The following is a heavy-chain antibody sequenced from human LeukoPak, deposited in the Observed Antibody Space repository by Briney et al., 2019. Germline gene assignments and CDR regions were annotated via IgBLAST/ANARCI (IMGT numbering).Heavy chain of an antibody. CDR1: GFTFSNYA. J-gene: IGHJ4*02. CDR2: STGSGRDT. D-gene: IGHD2-15*01. V-gene: IGHV3-23*01. Sequence: GGSLRLSCAASGFTFSNYAMNWVRQVPGKGLEWVSSSTGSGRDTYHADSGKGRFTISRDNSKNTLYLQMGSLRADDTAVYYCAKGTLGSCSGSTCYLFDYWGQGTLVTVSS. CDR3: AKGTLGSCSGSTCYLFDY.